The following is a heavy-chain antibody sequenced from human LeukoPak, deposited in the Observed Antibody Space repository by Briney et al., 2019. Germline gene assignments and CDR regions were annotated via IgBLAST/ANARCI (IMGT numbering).Heavy chain of an antibody. D-gene: IGHD6-25*01. CDR3: AREGEVAAAAVDS. CDR1: GYTFTGYY. Sequence: ASVKVSFKASGYTFTGYYMHWVRQAPGQGLEWMGWINPNSGGTNYAQKFQGRVTMTRDTSIRTAYMELSRLSSDDTAVYYCAREGEVAAAAVDSWGQGTLVTVSS. CDR2: INPNSGGT. J-gene: IGHJ4*02. V-gene: IGHV1-2*02.